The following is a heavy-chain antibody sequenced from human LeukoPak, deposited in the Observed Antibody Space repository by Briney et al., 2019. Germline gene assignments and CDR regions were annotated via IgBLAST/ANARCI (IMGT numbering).Heavy chain of an antibody. J-gene: IGHJ3*02. CDR3: ARRTTGTTNRLSAFDI. CDR2: IIPIFGTA. V-gene: IGHV1-69*13. D-gene: IGHD1-1*01. CDR1: GGTFSSYA. Sequence: SVKVSCKASGGTFSSYAISWVRQAPGQGLEWMGGIIPIFGTANYAQKFQGRVTITADESTSTAYMELSSLRSEDTAVYYCARRTTGTTNRLSAFDIWGQGTMVTVSS.